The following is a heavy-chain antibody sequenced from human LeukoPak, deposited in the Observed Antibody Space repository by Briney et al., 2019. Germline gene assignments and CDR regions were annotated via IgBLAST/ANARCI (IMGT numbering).Heavy chain of an antibody. CDR1: GGPISSYY. J-gene: IGHJ4*02. CDR2: IYYSGST. V-gene: IGHV4-59*12. D-gene: IGHD1-26*01. Sequence: SETLSLTCTVSGGPISSYYWRWIRPPPGKGLEWIGYIYYSGSTNYNPSLKSRVTISVDTSRNQFSLKLSSVTAADTAVYYCATSRWGRFGYWGQGTLVTVSS. CDR3: ATSRWGRFGY.